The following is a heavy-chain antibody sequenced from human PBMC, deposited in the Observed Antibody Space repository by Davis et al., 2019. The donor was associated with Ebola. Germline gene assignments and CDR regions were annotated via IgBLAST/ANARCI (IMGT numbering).Heavy chain of an antibody. Sequence: PSETLSLTCTVSGGSVSSGSYYWSWIRQPPGKGLEWIGYIYYSGSTNYNPSLKSRVTISVDTSKNQFSLKLSSVTAADTAVYYCARESSPNIYYYGMDVWGQGTTVTVSS. CDR3: ARESSPNIYYYGMDV. CDR2: IYYSGST. V-gene: IGHV4-61*01. D-gene: IGHD2/OR15-2a*01. CDR1: GGSVSSGSYY. J-gene: IGHJ6*02.